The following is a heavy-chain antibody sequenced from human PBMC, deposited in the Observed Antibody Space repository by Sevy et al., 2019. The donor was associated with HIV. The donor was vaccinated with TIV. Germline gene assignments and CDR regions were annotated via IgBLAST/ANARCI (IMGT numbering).Heavy chain of an antibody. CDR3: TLGQGIVATIADYFDY. CDR2: IRSKAYGGTT. Sequence: GGSLRLSCTASGFTFGDYAMSWVRQAPGKGLEWEGFIRSKAYGGTTEYAASVKGRFTISRDDSKSIAYLQMNSLKTEDTAVYYCTLGQGIVATIADYFDYWGQGTLVTVSS. CDR1: GFTFGDYA. D-gene: IGHD5-12*01. J-gene: IGHJ4*02. V-gene: IGHV3-49*04.